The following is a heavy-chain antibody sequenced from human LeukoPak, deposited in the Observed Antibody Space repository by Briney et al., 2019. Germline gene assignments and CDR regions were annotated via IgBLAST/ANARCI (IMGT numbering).Heavy chain of an antibody. CDR3: GGSRSFF. V-gene: IGHV3-23*01. CDR1: GFTFGDYA. J-gene: IGHJ4*02. CDR2: IGVSGGST. D-gene: IGHD6-6*01. Sequence: GGSLRLSCTASGFTFGDYAISWVRQAPGKGLEWVSTIGVSGGSTYYADSVKGRFTISRDNSKNTLYLQMNSLRADDTAVYFCGGSRSFFWGQGTLVTVSS.